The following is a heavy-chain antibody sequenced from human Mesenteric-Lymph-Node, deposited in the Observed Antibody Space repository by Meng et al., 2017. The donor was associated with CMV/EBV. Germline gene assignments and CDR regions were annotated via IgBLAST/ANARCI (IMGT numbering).Heavy chain of an antibody. CDR1: VGSFSCYY. CDR3: ARGSDIPVNNY. CDR2: INHNGVP. V-gene: IGHV4-34*01. Sequence: QVQLQQWGAGLFKPAWTLSLTYAVYVGSFSCYYWSWIRQPPGKGLEWIGEINHNGVPNYNPSLKSRVTISLDRSKNQFSLKLSSVTAEDTAVYYCARGSDIPVNNYWGQGTLVTVSS. J-gene: IGHJ4*02. D-gene: IGHD2-15*01.